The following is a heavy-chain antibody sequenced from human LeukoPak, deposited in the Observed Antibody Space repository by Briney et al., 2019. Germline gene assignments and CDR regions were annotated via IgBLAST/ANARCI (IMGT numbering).Heavy chain of an antibody. D-gene: IGHD5-18*01. CDR2: INHSGST. CDR3: ARGRKYTSGYRVTELGSGYSDY. J-gene: IGHJ4*02. V-gene: IGHV4-34*01. Sequence: SETLSLTCAVYGGSFSGYYWSWIRQPPGKGLEWIGEINHSGSTNYNPSLKSRVAISVDTSKNQFSLKLSSVTAADTAVYYCARGRKYTSGYRVTELGSGYSDYWGQETLVAVSS. CDR1: GGSFSGYY.